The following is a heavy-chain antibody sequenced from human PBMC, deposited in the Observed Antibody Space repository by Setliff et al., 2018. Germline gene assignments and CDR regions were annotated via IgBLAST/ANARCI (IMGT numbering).Heavy chain of an antibody. V-gene: IGHV1-18*04. CDR2: ISAYNGKT. J-gene: IGHJ4*02. CDR1: GYTFTSYG. Sequence: ASVKVSCKASGYTFTSYGFSWVRQAPGQGLEWMGWISAYNGKTKYAQKFQGRVTMTTDTSTRTAYMEVTSLRSDDTAVYYCATEKFPGDWGDYWGQGTRVTVSS. CDR3: ATEKFPGDWGDY. D-gene: IGHD2-21*01.